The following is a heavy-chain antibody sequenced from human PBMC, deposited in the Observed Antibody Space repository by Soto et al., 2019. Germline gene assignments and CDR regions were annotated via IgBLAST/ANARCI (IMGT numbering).Heavy chain of an antibody. CDR1: GFTFSDYG. CDR3: ARGDYFDSSGYSFDF. V-gene: IGHV3-33*01. J-gene: IGHJ4*02. Sequence: QVQVVESGGGVVQPGRSLRLSCTASGFTFSDYGMHWVRQAPGKGLEWVALIWYDGSNKFYADSVKDRFTVSRDNSKNTLYLQMNSLRADDRAVYYCARGDYFDSSGYSFDFWGQGTLVTVSS. CDR2: IWYDGSNK. D-gene: IGHD3-22*01.